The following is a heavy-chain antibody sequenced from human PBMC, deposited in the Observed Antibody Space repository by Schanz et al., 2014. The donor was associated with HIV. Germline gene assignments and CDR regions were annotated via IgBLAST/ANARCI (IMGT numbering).Heavy chain of an antibody. V-gene: IGHV3-74*03. J-gene: IGHJ4*02. CDR1: GFTFSSFW. D-gene: IGHD4-17*01. Sequence: EVQLVESGGGLVQPGGSLRLSCAASGFTFSSFWMHWVRQAPGKGLVWVSRINSDGSSTTYADSVKGRFSISRDNAKNSLYLQMTSLRVEDTAVYYCARSLSGDYVVSFDYWGQGTLVTVSS. CDR2: INSDGSST. CDR3: ARSLSGDYVVSFDY.